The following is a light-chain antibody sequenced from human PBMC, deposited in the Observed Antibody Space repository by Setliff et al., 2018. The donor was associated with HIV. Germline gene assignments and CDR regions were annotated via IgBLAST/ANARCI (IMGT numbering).Light chain of an antibody. V-gene: IGLV2-14*01. CDR2: DVV. J-gene: IGLJ1*01. CDR1: SSDIGTYNY. Sequence: SALTQPASVSGSPGQSIAISCTGASSDIGTYNYGSWYQQHPGKAPKLIISDVVNRPSGVSDRFSGSKSGSTASLTISGLQAEYEADYYCSSFTTTNPPAVFGAGTKVTV. CDR3: SSFTTTNPPAV.